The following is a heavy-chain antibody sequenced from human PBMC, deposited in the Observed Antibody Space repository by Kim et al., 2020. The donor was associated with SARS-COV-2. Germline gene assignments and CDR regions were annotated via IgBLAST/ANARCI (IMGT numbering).Heavy chain of an antibody. D-gene: IGHD6-13*01. CDR1: GYSFTTYV. V-gene: IGHV1-3*01. CDR3: ARWDPIIASSGSKYYYYGMDV. J-gene: IGHJ6*02. CDR2: INAGNGNT. Sequence: ASVKVSCKASGYSFTTYVLHWVRQAPGQRLEWMGWINAGNGNTKYSQRFQGRVTITRDTSASTVYMDLSSLRSEDTALYYCARWDPIIASSGSKYYYYGMDVWGQGTTVTVSS.